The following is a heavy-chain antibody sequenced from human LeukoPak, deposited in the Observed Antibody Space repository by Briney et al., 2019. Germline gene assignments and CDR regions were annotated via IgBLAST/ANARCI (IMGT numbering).Heavy chain of an antibody. CDR3: ARQGCSSTSCYYYYGMDV. CDR1: GFTFGDYA. J-gene: IGHJ6*02. Sequence: GGSLRLSCTASGFTFGDYAMSWFRQAPGKGLEWVSSISSSSSYIYYADSVKGRFTISRDNAKNSLYLQMNSLRAEDTAVYYCARQGCSSTSCYYYYGMDVWGQGTTVTVSS. CDR2: ISSSSSYI. D-gene: IGHD2-2*01. V-gene: IGHV3-21*01.